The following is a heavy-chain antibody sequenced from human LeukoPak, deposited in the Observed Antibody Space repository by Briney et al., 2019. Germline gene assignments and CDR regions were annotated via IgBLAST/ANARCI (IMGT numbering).Heavy chain of an antibody. CDR2: IYYSGST. V-gene: IGHV4-39*07. D-gene: IGHD3-10*01. CDR3: ARCSGLWFGVGPPDAFDI. J-gene: IGHJ3*02. CDR1: GGSISSSSYY. Sequence: SETLSLTCTVSGGSISSSSYYWGWIRQPPGKGLEWIGSIYYSGSTYYNPSLKSRVTISVDTSKNQFSLKLSSVTAADTAVYYCARCSGLWFGVGPPDAFDIWGQGTMVTVSS.